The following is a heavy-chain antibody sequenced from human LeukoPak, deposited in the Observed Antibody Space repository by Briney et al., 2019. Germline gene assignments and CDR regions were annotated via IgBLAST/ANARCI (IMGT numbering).Heavy chain of an antibody. CDR3: ARDKGYCSGGNCYYWFDP. J-gene: IGHJ5*02. Sequence: ASVKVSCKASGYTFTGYYMHWVRQAPGQGLEWMGWINPNSGGTNYAQKFQGRVTMTRDTSISTAYMELSRLRSDDTAVYYCARDKGYCSGGNCYYWFDPWGQGTLVTVSS. D-gene: IGHD2-15*01. CDR2: INPNSGGT. V-gene: IGHV1-2*02. CDR1: GYTFTGYY.